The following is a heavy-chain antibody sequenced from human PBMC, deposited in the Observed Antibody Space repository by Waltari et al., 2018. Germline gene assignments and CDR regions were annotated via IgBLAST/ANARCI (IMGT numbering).Heavy chain of an antibody. Sequence: QVQLVESGGGVVQPGRSLRLSCAASGFTFSSYAMHWVRQAPGKGLEWVAVISYDGSNKYYADSVKGRFTISRDNSKNTLYLQMNSLRAEDTAVYYCARGETPVDYWGQGTLVTVSS. CDR1: GFTFSSYA. CDR2: ISYDGSNK. CDR3: ARGETPVDY. V-gene: IGHV3-30-3*01. J-gene: IGHJ4*02.